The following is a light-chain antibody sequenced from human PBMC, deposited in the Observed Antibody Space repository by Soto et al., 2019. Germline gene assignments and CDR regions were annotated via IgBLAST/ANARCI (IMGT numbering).Light chain of an antibody. Sequence: DIQLTQSPSSLSASVGDTVTITFRASQTVSRYLNWYQQKSGTAPKLLIYAASTLHTGVPSRFSGRGSGTDFTLTINNLQREDFADYFCQQTYSNLWTFGQGTKVDIK. J-gene: IGKJ1*01. CDR2: AAS. CDR1: QTVSRY. V-gene: IGKV1-39*01. CDR3: QQTYSNLWT.